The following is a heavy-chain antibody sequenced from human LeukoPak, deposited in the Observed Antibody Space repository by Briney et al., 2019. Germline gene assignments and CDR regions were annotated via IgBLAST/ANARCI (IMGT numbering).Heavy chain of an antibody. CDR3: ARDRGAVRGIDY. J-gene: IGHJ4*02. CDR2: IYYSGST. D-gene: IGHD3-10*01. V-gene: IGHV4-59*01. CDR1: GGSISSYY. Sequence: SETLSLTCTVSGGSISSYYWSWIRQPPGKGLEWIGYIYYSGSTNYDPSLKSRVTISVDTSKNQFSLKLSSVTAADTAVYYCARDRGAVRGIDYWGQGTLVTVSS.